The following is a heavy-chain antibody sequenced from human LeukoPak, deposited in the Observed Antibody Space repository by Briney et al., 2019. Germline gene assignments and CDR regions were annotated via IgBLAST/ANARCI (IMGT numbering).Heavy chain of an antibody. CDR1: GGTFSSYA. CDR3: ARVDCSGGSCPLDY. V-gene: IGHV1-69*13. D-gene: IGHD2-15*01. J-gene: IGHJ4*02. CDR2: IIPIFGTA. Sequence: SVKVSCKASGGTFSSYAISWERQAPGQGLEWMGGIIPIFGTANYAQKFQGRVTITADESTSTAYMELSSLRSEDTAVYYCARVDCSGGSCPLDYWGQGTLVTVSS.